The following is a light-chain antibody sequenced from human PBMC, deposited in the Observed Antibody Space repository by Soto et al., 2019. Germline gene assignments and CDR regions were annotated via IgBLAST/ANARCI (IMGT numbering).Light chain of an antibody. CDR1: SNDVGGYNY. CDR3: SSFAVSNSFV. CDR2: EVN. V-gene: IGLV2-8*01. J-gene: IGLJ1*01. Sequence: LTQPPSASGSPGQSVTISCTGTSNDVGGYNYVSWYQQHPGKAPKLMIYEVNKRPSGVPDRFSGSKSGNTASLTVSGLQAEDEADYYCSSFAVSNSFVFGAGTKVTVL.